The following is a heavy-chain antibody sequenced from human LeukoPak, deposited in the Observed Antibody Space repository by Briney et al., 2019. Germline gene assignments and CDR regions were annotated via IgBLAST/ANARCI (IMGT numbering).Heavy chain of an antibody. CDR2: ISYDGSNK. V-gene: IGHV3-30-3*01. CDR3: ARDGDPDYGDFLRYWYFDL. D-gene: IGHD4-17*01. J-gene: IGHJ2*01. CDR1: GFTSNYW. Sequence: PGGSLRLSCAAIGFTSNYWMHWVRQAPGKGLVWVAIISYDGSNKYYADSVKGRFTISRDNSKNTLYLQMNSLRAEDTAVYYCARDGDPDYGDFLRYWYFDLWGRGTLVTVSS.